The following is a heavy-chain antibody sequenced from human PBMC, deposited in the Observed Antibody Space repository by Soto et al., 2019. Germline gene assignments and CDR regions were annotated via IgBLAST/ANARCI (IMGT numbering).Heavy chain of an antibody. V-gene: IGHV4-59*08. J-gene: IGHJ3*02. D-gene: IGHD1-26*01. CDR1: GGSISSYY. CDR2: IYYSGST. Sequence: QVQLQESGPGLVKPSETLSLTCTVSGGSISSYYWSWIRQPPGKGLEWIGYIYYSGSTNYNPSLKSRVTISVDTSKNQFSLKLSSVTAADTAVYYCARRERNDAFDIWGQGTMVTVSS. CDR3: ARRERNDAFDI.